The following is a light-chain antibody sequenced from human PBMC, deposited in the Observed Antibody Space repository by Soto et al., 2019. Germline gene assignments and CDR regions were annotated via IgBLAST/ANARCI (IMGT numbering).Light chain of an antibody. CDR1: QTINNN. CDR2: GAS. J-gene: IGKJ1*01. V-gene: IGKV3-15*01. Sequence: DIVMTQSPATLSMSPGERATLSCRASQTINNNLAWNQQKPGQAPRLLFYGASTRATGIPDRFSGSGSGTEFTLTISSLQSEDFAVYYCQQYDKWPWTFGQGTKVEIK. CDR3: QQYDKWPWT.